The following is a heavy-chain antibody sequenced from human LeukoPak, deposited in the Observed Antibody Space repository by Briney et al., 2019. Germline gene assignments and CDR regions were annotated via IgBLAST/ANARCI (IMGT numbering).Heavy chain of an antibody. CDR2: INADNGNT. Sequence: ASVKVSCKASGCTFTSYAIHWVRQAPGQRLEWMGWINADNGNTKYSQEFQGRVTITRDTSASTAYMELSSLRSDDTAVYYCARDPLYGSGSLDVWGKGTTVTVSS. D-gene: IGHD3-10*01. V-gene: IGHV1-3*01. CDR3: ARDPLYGSGSLDV. CDR1: GCTFTSYA. J-gene: IGHJ6*04.